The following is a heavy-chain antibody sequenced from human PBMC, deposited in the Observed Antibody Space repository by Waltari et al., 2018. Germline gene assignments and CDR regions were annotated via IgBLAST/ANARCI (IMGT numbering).Heavy chain of an antibody. D-gene: IGHD1-1*01. V-gene: IGHV3-72*01. CDR3: ARDTATALDS. CDR1: GFTFTDHY. Sequence: EVQLVESGGGLVQPGGSLRLSWVASGFTFTDHYMDWVRQAPGQGLEWISRTKNKANSHITDYAASVKGRFIASRDDSKNSLYLQMNNLKTEDTAVYYCARDTATALDSWTQGTLVTVSA. CDR2: TKNKANSHIT. J-gene: IGHJ4*02.